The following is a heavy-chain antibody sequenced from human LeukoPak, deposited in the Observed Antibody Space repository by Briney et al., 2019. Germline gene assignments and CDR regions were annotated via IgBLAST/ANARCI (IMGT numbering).Heavy chain of an antibody. CDR2: ISSSSSYI. D-gene: IGHD2-15*01. Sequence: GGSLRLSCAASGFTFSSYSMNWVRQAPGKGLEWVSSISSSSSYIYYADSVKGRFTISRDNAKNSLYLQMNSLRAEDTAVYYCARSEYCSGGSCYSNPYYYMDVWGKGTTVTISS. V-gene: IGHV3-21*01. CDR3: ARSEYCSGGSCYSNPYYYMDV. J-gene: IGHJ6*03. CDR1: GFTFSSYS.